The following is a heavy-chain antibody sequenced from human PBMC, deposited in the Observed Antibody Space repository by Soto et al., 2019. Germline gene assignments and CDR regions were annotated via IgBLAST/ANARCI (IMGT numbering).Heavy chain of an antibody. CDR3: AREDAVGLDGPVGS. CDR1: GGSISSGGYY. V-gene: IGHV4-31*01. D-gene: IGHD6-19*01. Sequence: QVQLQESGPGLVKPSQTLSLICTVSGGSISSGGYYWSWIRQHPGKGLEWIGYIYYSGSTYYNPSLKSQVTISVDTSKNQFYLKLSSVTAADTAVYYCAREDAVGLDGPVGSWGQGSLVTVSS. CDR2: IYYSGST. J-gene: IGHJ5*02.